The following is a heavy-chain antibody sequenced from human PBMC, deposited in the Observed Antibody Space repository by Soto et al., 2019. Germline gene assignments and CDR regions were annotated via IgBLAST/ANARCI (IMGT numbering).Heavy chain of an antibody. J-gene: IGHJ3*02. Sequence: ASVKVSCKASGYTFTSYYMHWVRQAPGQGLEWMGIINPSGGSTSYAQKFQGRVTMTRDTSTSTVYMELSSLRSEDTAVYYCAAPSTGGAFDIWGQGTMVTVSS. CDR3: AAPSTGGAFDI. V-gene: IGHV1-46*01. CDR2: INPSGGST. D-gene: IGHD2-15*01. CDR1: GYTFTSYY.